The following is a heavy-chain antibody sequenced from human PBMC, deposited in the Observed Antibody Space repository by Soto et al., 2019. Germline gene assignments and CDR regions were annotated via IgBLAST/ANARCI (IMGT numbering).Heavy chain of an antibody. CDR1: GFTFSSYG. Sequence: QVQLVESGGGVVQPGRSLKLSCAASGFTFSSYGMHWVRHAPGKGLEWVAGISTDENKRYYGDSVKGRFTISRDNSKNTLYLQMNSLRAEDTAVYYCAKLHDYGDVWSYYFDKWGQGTLVTVSS. CDR3: AKLHDYGDVWSYYFDK. J-gene: IGHJ4*02. CDR2: ISTDENKR. V-gene: IGHV3-30*18. D-gene: IGHD4-17*01.